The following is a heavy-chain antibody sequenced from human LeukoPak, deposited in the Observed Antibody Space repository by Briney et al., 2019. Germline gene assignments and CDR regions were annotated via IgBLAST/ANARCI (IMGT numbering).Heavy chain of an antibody. CDR3: ARHTVAGRDDAFDI. V-gene: IGHV4-34*01. CDR2: INHSGST. J-gene: IGHJ3*02. Sequence: PSETLSLTCAVYGGSFSGYYWSWIRQPPGKGLEWIGEINHSGSTNYNPSLKSRVTISVDASKNQFSLKLSSVTAADTAVYYCARHTVAGRDDAFDIWGQGTMVTVSS. CDR1: GGSFSGYY. D-gene: IGHD6-19*01.